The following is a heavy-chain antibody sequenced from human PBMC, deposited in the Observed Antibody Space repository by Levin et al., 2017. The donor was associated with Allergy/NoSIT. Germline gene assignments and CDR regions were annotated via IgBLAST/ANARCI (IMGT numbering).Heavy chain of an antibody. CDR3: ARPYTSTWKGSLYI. V-gene: IGHV4-39*01. CDR1: GGSISSNNYN. Sequence: SETLSLTCTVSGGSISSNNYNWGWIRQPPGKGLEWIGSIHNSGSTYYNPSLKSRVTISVDTSKNQFSLKLSSVTAADTAVYYCARPYTSTWKGSLYIWGQGTMVTASS. CDR2: IHNSGST. D-gene: IGHD6-13*01. J-gene: IGHJ3*02.